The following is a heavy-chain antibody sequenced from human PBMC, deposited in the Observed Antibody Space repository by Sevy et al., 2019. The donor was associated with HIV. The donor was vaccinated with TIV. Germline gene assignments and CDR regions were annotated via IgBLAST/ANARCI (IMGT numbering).Heavy chain of an antibody. CDR2: IKSKTDGGTT. D-gene: IGHD3-22*01. CDR3: TTDPTMIVVVITSPLGDI. Sequence: GGSLRLSCVASGFTFSNAWMSWVRQAPGKGLEWVGRIKSKTDGGTTDYAAPVKGRFTISRDDSKNTLYLQMNSLKTEDTAVYYCTTDPTMIVVVITSPLGDIWGQGTMVTVSS. J-gene: IGHJ3*02. CDR1: GFTFSNAW. V-gene: IGHV3-15*01.